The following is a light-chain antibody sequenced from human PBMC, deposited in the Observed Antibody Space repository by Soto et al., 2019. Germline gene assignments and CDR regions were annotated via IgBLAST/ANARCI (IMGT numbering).Light chain of an antibody. CDR1: QSVRTK. CDR3: QQYNSWPPIT. J-gene: IGKJ5*01. Sequence: EIVMTQSPDTLYLSRGEGATLSFRASQSVRTKLAWYQQKAGQAPRLLIYGASTRATGIPDRFSGSGSGTEFTLTISSLQSEDFAVYYCQQYNSWPPITFGQGTRWRL. V-gene: IGKV3-15*01. CDR2: GAS.